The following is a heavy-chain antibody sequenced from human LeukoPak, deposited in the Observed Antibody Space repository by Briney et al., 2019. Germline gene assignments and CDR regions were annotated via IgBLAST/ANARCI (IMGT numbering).Heavy chain of an antibody. J-gene: IGHJ5*02. Sequence: ASVKVSCKASGYTFTSYGISWVRQAPGQGLEWMGWISAYNGNTNYAQKLQGRVTMTTDTSTNTAYMELRSLRSDDTAVYYCARVGYCSSTSCREIPFDPWGQGTLVTVSS. CDR1: GYTFTSYG. V-gene: IGHV1-18*01. D-gene: IGHD2-2*01. CDR3: ARVGYCSSTSCREIPFDP. CDR2: ISAYNGNT.